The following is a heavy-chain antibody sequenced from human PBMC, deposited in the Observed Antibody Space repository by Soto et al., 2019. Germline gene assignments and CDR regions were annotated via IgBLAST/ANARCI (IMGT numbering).Heavy chain of an antibody. CDR1: GFTFSDYY. J-gene: IGHJ2*01. V-gene: IGHV3-11*01. Sequence: QVQLVESGGGLVKPGGSLRLSCAASGFTFSDYYMTWIRQAPGKGLEWVSYINMGDTTVYYADSVKGRFTISRDNAENSLFLQMNSLRVEDTAVYYCAKENWYPDLWGRGTLVTVSS. CDR2: INMGDTTV. CDR3: AKENWYPDL.